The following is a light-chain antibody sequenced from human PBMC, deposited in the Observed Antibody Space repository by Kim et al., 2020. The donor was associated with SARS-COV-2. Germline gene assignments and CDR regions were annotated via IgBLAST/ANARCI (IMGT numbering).Light chain of an antibody. V-gene: IGKV1-5*03. CDR1: QFLNTY. CDR2: QAS. CDR3: QHYIRFPYT. Sequence: SASVGDRVTITCRASQFLNTYVAWYQQKPGKAPARLIDQASSLQVGVPSRFSGSGSGTEFTLTVSSLQSDDFATYYCQHYIRFPYTFGQGTKLEI. J-gene: IGKJ2*01.